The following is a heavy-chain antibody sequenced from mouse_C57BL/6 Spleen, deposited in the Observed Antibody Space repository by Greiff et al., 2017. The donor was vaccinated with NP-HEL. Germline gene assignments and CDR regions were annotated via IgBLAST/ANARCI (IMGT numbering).Heavy chain of an antibody. J-gene: IGHJ3*01. CDR1: GYTFTDYY. Sequence: VQLQESGPELVKPGASVKISCKASGYTFTDYYINWVKQRPGQGLEWIGWIFPGSGSTYYNEKFKGKATLTVDKSSSTAYMLLSSLTSEDSAVYFCARAESTMVRAWFAYWGQGTLVTVSA. CDR3: ARAESTMVRAWFAY. D-gene: IGHD2-2*01. CDR2: IFPGSGST. V-gene: IGHV1-75*01.